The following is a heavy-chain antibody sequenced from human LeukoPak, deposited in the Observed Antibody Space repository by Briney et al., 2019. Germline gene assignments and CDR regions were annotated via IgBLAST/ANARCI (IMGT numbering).Heavy chain of an antibody. CDR2: IYYSGST. J-gene: IGHJ3*02. D-gene: IGHD3-22*01. CDR1: GGSISSYY. CDR3: ARAQGPSAYYYDSSGYYAFDI. Sequence: PSETLSLTCTVSGGSISSYYWSWIRQPPGKGLEWIGYIYYSGSTNYNPSLKSRVTISVDTSKNQFSLKLSSVTAADTAVYYCARAQGPSAYYYDSSGYYAFDIWGQGTMVTVSS. V-gene: IGHV4-59*01.